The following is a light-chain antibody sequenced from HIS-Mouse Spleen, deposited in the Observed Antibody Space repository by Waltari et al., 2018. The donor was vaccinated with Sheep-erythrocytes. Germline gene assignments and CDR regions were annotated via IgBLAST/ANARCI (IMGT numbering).Light chain of an antibody. J-gene: IGLJ3*02. Sequence: QSALTQPASVSGSPGQSITISCTGTSSDVGGYNYVSWYQQHPGKAPKLMIYEVSNRPSGVSNRFSGSKSGNTASLTSSGLQAADEADYYCSSYTSSSTWVFGGGTKLTVL. CDR3: SSYTSSSTWV. CDR2: EVS. CDR1: SSDVGGYNY. V-gene: IGLV2-14*01.